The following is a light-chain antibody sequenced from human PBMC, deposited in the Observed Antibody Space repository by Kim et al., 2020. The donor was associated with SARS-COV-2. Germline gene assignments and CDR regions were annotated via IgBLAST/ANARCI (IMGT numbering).Light chain of an antibody. CDR2: GAS. CDR1: QVVSGNY. CDR3: QQYGSSPRT. J-gene: IGKJ1*01. Sequence: SPGETAILSCIASQVVSGNYLALYPQKPGQAPRLLSYGASSRATGIPDRFSGSGSGTDFTLTISRLEPEYFAVYYFQQYGSSPRTFGQGTKVDIK. V-gene: IGKV3-20*01.